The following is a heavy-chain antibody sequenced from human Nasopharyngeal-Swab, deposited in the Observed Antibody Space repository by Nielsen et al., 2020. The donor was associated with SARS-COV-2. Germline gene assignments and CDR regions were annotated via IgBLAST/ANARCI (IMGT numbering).Heavy chain of an antibody. CDR1: GFTFSSYG. J-gene: IGHJ2*01. CDR2: ISYDGSNK. D-gene: IGHD3-22*01. V-gene: IGHV3-30*18. CDR3: AKNRPDYYDSSGYSWYFEL. Sequence: GESLKISCAASGFTFSSYGMHWVRQAPGKGLEWVAVISYDGSNKYYADSVKGRFTISRDNSKNTLYLQMNSLRAEDTAVYYCAKNRPDYYDSSGYSWYFELWGRGTLVTVSS.